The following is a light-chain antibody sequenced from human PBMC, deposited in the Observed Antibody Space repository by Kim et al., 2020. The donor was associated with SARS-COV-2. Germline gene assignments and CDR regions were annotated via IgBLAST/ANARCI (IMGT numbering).Light chain of an antibody. CDR2: DVT. CDR3: SSYTSSTTLI. CDR1: SSDIGAYNY. Sequence: QSALTQPASVSGSPGQSITISCTGSSSDIGAYNYVSWYQQLPGKAPKLMIYDVTSRPSGVSNRFSGSKSGNTASLTISGLQAEDEADYYCSSYTSSTTLIFGGGTQLTVL. J-gene: IGLJ2*01. V-gene: IGLV2-14*03.